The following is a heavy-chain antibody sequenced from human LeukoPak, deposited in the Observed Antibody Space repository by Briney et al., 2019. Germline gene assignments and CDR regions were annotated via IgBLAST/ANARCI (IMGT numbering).Heavy chain of an antibody. CDR2: ISSSSSYI. CDR3: ARDRGGIAPDAFDI. D-gene: IGHD6-13*01. J-gene: IGHJ3*02. Sequence: GGSLRLSCAASGFTFSSYSMNWVRQAPGKGLEWVSSISSSSSYIYYADSVKGRFTISRDNAKNSLYLQMNSLRAEDTAVYYCARDRGGIAPDAFDIWGQGTMVTVSS. V-gene: IGHV3-21*01. CDR1: GFTFSSYS.